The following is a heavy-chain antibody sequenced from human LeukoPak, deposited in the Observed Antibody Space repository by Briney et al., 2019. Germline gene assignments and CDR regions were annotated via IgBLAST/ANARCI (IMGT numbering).Heavy chain of an antibody. Sequence: GGSLRLSCAASGFTFSRHGMHWVRQAPGKGLEWVSLIYSGGSTYYADSVKGRFTLSRDNSKNTLYLQMNSLRAEDTAVYYCARTIRDYGLTYFDYWGQGTLVTVSS. D-gene: IGHD4-17*01. CDR1: GFTFSRHG. V-gene: IGHV3-53*01. CDR2: IYSGGST. J-gene: IGHJ4*02. CDR3: ARTIRDYGLTYFDY.